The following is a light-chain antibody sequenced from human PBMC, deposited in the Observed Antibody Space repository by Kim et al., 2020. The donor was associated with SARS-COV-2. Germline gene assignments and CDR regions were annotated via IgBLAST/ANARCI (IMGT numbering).Light chain of an antibody. CDR1: HNVGIN. CDR3: QQRGSWPPALT. CDR2: DAA. V-gene: IGKV3-11*01. Sequence: PGESDTLSFSASHNVGINLAFYQQTPGQPPRLLIYDAAISAAGIPDRFSVSGSRTDFTLTIGSLAPEDFAVYYCQQRGSWPPALTFGGGTKVDIK. J-gene: IGKJ4*01.